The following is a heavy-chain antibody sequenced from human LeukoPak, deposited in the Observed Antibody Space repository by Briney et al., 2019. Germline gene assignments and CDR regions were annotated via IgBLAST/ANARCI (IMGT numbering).Heavy chain of an antibody. Sequence: ASVKVSCKASGGTFSSYAISWVRQAPGQGLEWMGWINPNSGGTNYAQKFQGRVTMTRDTSISTTYMELSRLRSDDTAVYYCARAELLNYYYYYMDVWGKGTTVTVSS. V-gene: IGHV1-2*02. CDR1: GGTFSSYA. D-gene: IGHD1-26*01. J-gene: IGHJ6*03. CDR3: ARAELLNYYYYYMDV. CDR2: INPNSGGT.